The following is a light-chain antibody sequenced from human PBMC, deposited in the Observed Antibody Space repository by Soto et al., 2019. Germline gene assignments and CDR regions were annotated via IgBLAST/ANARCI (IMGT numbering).Light chain of an antibody. CDR2: EGN. CDR3: CSYATFPWV. V-gene: IGLV2-23*01. Sequence: QSVLTQPASVSGSPGQSITISCTGTSSDVGSYNLVSWYQQHPGKAPKLMIYEGNKRPSGVSNRFSGFKSGNTASLTISGLQAEDEADYYCCSYATFPWVFGGGTQLTVL. J-gene: IGLJ3*02. CDR1: SSDVGSYNL.